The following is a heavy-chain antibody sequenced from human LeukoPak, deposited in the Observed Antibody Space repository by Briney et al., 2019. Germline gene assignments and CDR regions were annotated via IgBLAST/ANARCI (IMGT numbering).Heavy chain of an antibody. Sequence: SETLSLTCAVYGGSFSGYYWSWIRQPPGKGLEWIGEINHSGSTNYNLSLKSRVTISVDTSKNQFSLKLSSVTAADTAVYYCARANYGSGNDAFDIWGQGTMVTVSS. V-gene: IGHV4-34*01. J-gene: IGHJ3*02. CDR1: GGSFSGYY. CDR3: ARANYGSGNDAFDI. CDR2: INHSGST. D-gene: IGHD3-10*01.